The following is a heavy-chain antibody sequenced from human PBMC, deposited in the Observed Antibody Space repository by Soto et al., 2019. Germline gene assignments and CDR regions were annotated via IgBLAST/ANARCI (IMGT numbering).Heavy chain of an antibody. Sequence: SLRLSCAASGFTFSSYGMHWVRQAPGKGLEWVAVISYDGSNKYYADSVKDRFTIYRDNSKNTLYLQMNSLRAEDTAVFYCAKDLDSSGYYTLCGYWGQGTLVTVSS. CDR2: ISYDGSNK. D-gene: IGHD3-22*01. CDR3: AKDLDSSGYYTLCGY. V-gene: IGHV3-30*18. CDR1: GFTFSSYG. J-gene: IGHJ4*02.